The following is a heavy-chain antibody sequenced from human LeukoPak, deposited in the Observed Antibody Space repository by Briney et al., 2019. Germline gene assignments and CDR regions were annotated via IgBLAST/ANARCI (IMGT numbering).Heavy chain of an antibody. CDR2: MNPNSGNT. CDR1: GYTFTSYD. CDR3: ARGLMVRGVTALGY. Sequence: GASVKVSCKASGYTFTSYDINWVRQATGQGLEWMGWMNPNSGNTGYAQKFQSRVTMTRNTSISTAYMELSSLRSEDTAVYYCARGLMVRGVTALGYWGQGTLVTVSS. D-gene: IGHD3-10*01. V-gene: IGHV1-8*01. J-gene: IGHJ4*02.